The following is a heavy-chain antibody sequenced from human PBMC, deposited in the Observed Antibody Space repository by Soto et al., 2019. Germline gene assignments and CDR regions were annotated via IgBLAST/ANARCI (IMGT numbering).Heavy chain of an antibody. Sequence: EVQVLESGGGLVQPGGSLRLSCEGSGFTVSSHAMTWIRQAPGKGPEWVSTVTAAGGTYYADSVKGLFAMSRDTSENTRYLQMNSLEAEDTAAYYCAPHVSYSGGSCQYDAFAIRGQGTMVTVSS. CDR3: APHVSYSGGSCQYDAFAI. J-gene: IGHJ3*02. V-gene: IGHV3-23*01. CDR1: GFTVSSHA. CDR2: VTAAGGT. D-gene: IGHD2-15*01.